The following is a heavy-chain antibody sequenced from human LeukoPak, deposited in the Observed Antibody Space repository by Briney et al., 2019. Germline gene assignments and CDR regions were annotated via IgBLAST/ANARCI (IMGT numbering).Heavy chain of an antibody. V-gene: IGHV1-18*01. Sequence: GASVKVSCKASGYSFTNYGISWVRQAPRQGLEWMGWISAYNDNAHYAQGLEGRVTMTSETSTRTAYMELRSLRSDDTAVYYCARSTLGIEFDYWGQGSLVTVSS. D-gene: IGHD7-27*01. J-gene: IGHJ4*02. CDR3: ARSTLGIEFDY. CDR1: GYSFTNYG. CDR2: ISAYNDNA.